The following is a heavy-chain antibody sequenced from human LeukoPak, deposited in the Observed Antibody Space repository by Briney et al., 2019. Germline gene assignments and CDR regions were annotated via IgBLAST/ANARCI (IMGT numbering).Heavy chain of an antibody. J-gene: IGHJ5*02. Sequence: SETLSLTCTVSGGSISSYYWSWIRQPPGKGLEWIGYIYYSGSTNYNPSLKSRVTISVDTSKNQFSLKLSSVTAADTAVYYCAQGQRLLWFGELLIWFDPWGQGTLVTVSS. CDR1: GGSISSYY. CDR2: IYYSGST. CDR3: AQGQRLLWFGELLIWFDP. D-gene: IGHD3-10*01. V-gene: IGHV4-59*01.